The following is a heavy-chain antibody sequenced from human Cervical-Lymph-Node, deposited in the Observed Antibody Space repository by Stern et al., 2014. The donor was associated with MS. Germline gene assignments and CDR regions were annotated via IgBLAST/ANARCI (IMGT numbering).Heavy chain of an antibody. Sequence: VQLVQSGAEVKKPGSSVKVSCKASGGTFSSYAISWVRQAPGQGLEWVGGINPNFGTANYAKKFQGRVTITADESTSTAYMELSSLRSEDTAVYYCARGAVAGAYYFDYWGQGTLVTVSS. J-gene: IGHJ4*02. CDR2: INPNFGTA. CDR1: GGTFSSYA. CDR3: ARGAVAGAYYFDY. V-gene: IGHV1-69*01. D-gene: IGHD6-19*01.